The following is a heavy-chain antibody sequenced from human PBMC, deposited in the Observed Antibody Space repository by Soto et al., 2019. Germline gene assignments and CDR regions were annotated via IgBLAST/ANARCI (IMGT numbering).Heavy chain of an antibody. J-gene: IGHJ6*02. V-gene: IGHV3-21*01. CDR3: EREYTAWPLAYGLDV. D-gene: IGHD2-2*02. Sequence: GSLGPSCVVSGFTFRTYSINGVRQAAGKGLEWVSSISSRSDIYYADSVKGLFTISRDNAKNSVSLQMNSLRAEDTAVYYCEREYTAWPLAYGLDVWGQGTKVTVYS. CDR2: ISSRSDI. CDR1: GFTFRTYS.